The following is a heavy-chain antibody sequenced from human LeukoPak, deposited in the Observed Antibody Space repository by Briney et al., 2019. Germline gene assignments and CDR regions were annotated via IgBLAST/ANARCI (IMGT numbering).Heavy chain of an antibody. D-gene: IGHD3-10*01. CDR2: ISSSGSTI. V-gene: IGHV3-48*03. CDR3: ARDIADGSGSYYYYYYYMDV. J-gene: IGHJ6*03. CDR1: GFTFSSYE. Sequence: GGSLRLSCAASGFTFSSYEMNWVRQAPGKGLEWVSYISSSGSTIYYADSVKGRFTISRDNARNSLYLQMNSLRAEDTAVYYCARDIADGSGSYYYYYYYMDVWGKGTTVTISS.